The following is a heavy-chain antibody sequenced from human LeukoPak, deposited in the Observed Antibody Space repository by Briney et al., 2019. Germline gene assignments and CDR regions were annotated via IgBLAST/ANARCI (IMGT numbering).Heavy chain of an antibody. CDR1: GFTFSSYE. V-gene: IGHV3-48*03. Sequence: GGSLRLSCAASGFTFSSYEMNWVRQAPGKGLEWVSYISSSGSTIYYADSVKGRFTISRDNAKNSLYLQMNSLRAEDTAVYYCASRPGYSSSWSAFDYWGQGTLVTVSS. J-gene: IGHJ4*02. CDR2: ISSSGSTI. D-gene: IGHD6-13*01. CDR3: ASRPGYSSSWSAFDY.